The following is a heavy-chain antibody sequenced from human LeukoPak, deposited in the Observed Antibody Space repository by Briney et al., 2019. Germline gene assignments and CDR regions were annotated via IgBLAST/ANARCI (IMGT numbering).Heavy chain of an antibody. J-gene: IGHJ4*02. CDR3: ARLGTGYSSGWYPDY. CDR2: ISAYNGNT. CDR1: GYTFTSYG. V-gene: IGHV1-18*01. D-gene: IGHD6-19*01. Sequence: GASVKVSCKASGYTFTSYGISWVRQAPGQGLEWMGWISAYNGNTNYAQKLQGRVTMTTDTSTSTAYMELRSLRSDDTAVYYCARLGTGYSSGWYPDYWGQGTLVTVSS.